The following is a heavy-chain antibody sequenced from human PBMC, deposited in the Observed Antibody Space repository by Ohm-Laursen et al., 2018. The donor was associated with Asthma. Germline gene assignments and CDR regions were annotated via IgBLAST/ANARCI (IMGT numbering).Heavy chain of an antibody. CDR3: VREDFDWPPGYCDY. CDR1: GCSISSGRYY. CDR2: IYYSGST. V-gene: IGHV4-31*03. Sequence: TLSFTCTVSGCSISSGRYYWRWLRQHPGKVLEWFGYIYYSGSTYYNPSPKSRVTISIDTSKNQFSLKLSSVTAADTAVYYCVREDFDWPPGYCDYWGQGTLVTVSS. J-gene: IGHJ4*02. D-gene: IGHD3-9*01.